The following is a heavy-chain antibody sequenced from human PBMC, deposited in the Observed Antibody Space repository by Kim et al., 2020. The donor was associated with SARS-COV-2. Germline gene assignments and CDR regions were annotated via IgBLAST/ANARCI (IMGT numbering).Heavy chain of an antibody. CDR3: ARHGSSNDFWSGYYYYYGMDV. V-gene: IGHV5-51*01. CDR1: GYGFTSYW. Sequence: GESLKISCKGSGYGFTSYWIGWVRQMPGKGLEWMGIIYPGDSDTRYSPSFQGQVTISADKSISTAYLQWSSLKASDTAMYYCARHGSSNDFWSGYYYYYGMDVWGQGTTVTVSS. J-gene: IGHJ6*02. CDR2: IYPGDSDT. D-gene: IGHD3-3*01.